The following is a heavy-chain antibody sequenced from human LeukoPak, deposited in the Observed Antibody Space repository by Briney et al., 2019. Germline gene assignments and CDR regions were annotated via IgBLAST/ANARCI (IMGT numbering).Heavy chain of an antibody. Sequence: PSETLSLTCAVYGGSFSGYYWSWIRQPPGKGLEWIGEINHSGSTNYNPSLKSRVTISVDTSKDQFSLKLSSVTAADTAVYYCARGGRGYYYGSGSYYNLPYYYYMDVWGKGTTVTVSS. CDR2: INHSGST. V-gene: IGHV4-34*01. CDR3: ARGGRGYYYGSGSYYNLPYYYYMDV. D-gene: IGHD3-10*01. CDR1: GGSFSGYY. J-gene: IGHJ6*03.